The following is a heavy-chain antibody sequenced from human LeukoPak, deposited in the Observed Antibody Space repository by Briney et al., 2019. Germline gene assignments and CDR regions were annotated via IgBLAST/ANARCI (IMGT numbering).Heavy chain of an antibody. CDR1: GFTFSSYA. Sequence: GGSLRLSCAASGFTFSSYAMNWVRQAPGKGLEWVSVISGSGGSTYYADSVKGRFTMSRDNTKNTLYLQMNSLREEDTAVYYCAKERGNGVRGAFDIWGQGTMVTVSS. D-gene: IGHD4-17*01. V-gene: IGHV3-23*01. CDR2: ISGSGGST. CDR3: AKERGNGVRGAFDI. J-gene: IGHJ3*02.